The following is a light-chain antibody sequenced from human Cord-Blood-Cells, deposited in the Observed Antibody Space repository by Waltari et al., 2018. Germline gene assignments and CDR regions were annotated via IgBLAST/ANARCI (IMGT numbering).Light chain of an antibody. J-gene: IGLJ1*01. CDR1: SPNIGYNA. CDR3: AAWDDSLNGQV. Sequence: QSVLTQPPSVSEAPRQRVTISCSGSSPNIGYNAVNWYQQLPGKAPKLLIYYDDLLPSGVSDRFSGSKSGTSASLAISGLQSEDEADYYCAAWDDSLNGQVFGTGTKVTVL. CDR2: YDD. V-gene: IGLV1-36*01.